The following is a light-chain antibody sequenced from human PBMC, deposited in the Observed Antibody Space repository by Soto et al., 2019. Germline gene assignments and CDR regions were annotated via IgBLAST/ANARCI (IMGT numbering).Light chain of an antibody. CDR2: GNS. CDR1: SSNIGAGYD. J-gene: IGLJ2*01. Sequence: QSVLTQPPSVFGAAWQRVTISCTGSSSNIGAGYDVHWYQQLPGTAPKHLIYGNSNRPSGVPDRFSGSKSGTSASLAITGLQAEDEADYYCQSYDSSLSGVVFGGGTKLTVL. CDR3: QSYDSSLSGVV. V-gene: IGLV1-40*01.